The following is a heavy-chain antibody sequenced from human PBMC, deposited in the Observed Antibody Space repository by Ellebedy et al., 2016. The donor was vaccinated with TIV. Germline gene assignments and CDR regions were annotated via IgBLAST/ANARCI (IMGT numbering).Heavy chain of an antibody. D-gene: IGHD2/OR15-2a*01. J-gene: IGHJ1*01. Sequence: SETLSLXXTVSGGSISSSSYYWGWIRQPPGKGLEWIGSIYYSGSTYYNPSLKSRVTISVDTSKNQFSLKLSSVTAADTAVYYCARGRIWRKGLQHWGQGTLVTVSS. CDR3: ARGRIWRKGLQH. V-gene: IGHV4-39*01. CDR2: IYYSGST. CDR1: GGSISSSSYY.